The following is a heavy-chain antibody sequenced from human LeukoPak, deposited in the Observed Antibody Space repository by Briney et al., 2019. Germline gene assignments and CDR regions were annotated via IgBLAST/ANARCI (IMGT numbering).Heavy chain of an antibody. J-gene: IGHJ6*03. V-gene: IGHV1-2*02. CDR3: ATHSPEWRYGGYYNFYYMDV. CDR1: GYTFTGYY. CDR2: INPNSGGT. Sequence: ASVKVSCKASGYTFTGYYMHWVRQAPGQGLEWMGWINPNSGGTNYAQKFQGRVTMTRDTSISTAYMELSSLRSEDTAVYFCATHSPEWRYGGYYNFYYMDVWGIGTTVTVS. D-gene: IGHD5-12*01.